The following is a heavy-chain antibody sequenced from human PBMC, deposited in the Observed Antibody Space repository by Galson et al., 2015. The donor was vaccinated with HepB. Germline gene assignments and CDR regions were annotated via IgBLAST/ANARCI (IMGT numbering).Heavy chain of an antibody. CDR2: ISVYNGNT. D-gene: IGHD6-13*01. V-gene: IGHV1-18*01. J-gene: IGHJ6*03. CDR1: GYTFSPYG. CDR3: ARGIAAANKGTRLGSYYYYMDV. Sequence: SVKVSCKASGYTFSPYGISWVRQAPGQGLEWMGWISVYNGNTNYAQKFQGRVTMTTDTSTSTAYMELRSLRSDDTAVYYCARGIAAANKGTRLGSYYYYMDVWGKGTTVTVSS.